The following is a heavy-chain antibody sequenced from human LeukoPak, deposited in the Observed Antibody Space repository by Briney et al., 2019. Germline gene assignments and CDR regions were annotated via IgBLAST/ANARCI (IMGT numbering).Heavy chain of an antibody. CDR1: GFTFSSYE. CDR2: ISSSGSTI. CDR3: AKDSPYYYDSAFDY. V-gene: IGHV3-48*03. Sequence: PGGSLRLSCAASGFTFSSYEMNWVRQAPGKGLEWVSYISSSGSTIYYADSVKGRFTISRDNAKNSLYLQMNSLRAEDTALYYCAKDSPYYYDSAFDYWGQGTLVTVSS. D-gene: IGHD3-22*01. J-gene: IGHJ4*02.